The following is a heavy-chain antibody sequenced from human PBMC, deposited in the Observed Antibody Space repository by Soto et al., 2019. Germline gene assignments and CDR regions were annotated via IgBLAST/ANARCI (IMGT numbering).Heavy chain of an antibody. CDR3: ARDQGSSGWYVKDP. J-gene: IGHJ5*02. Sequence: ASVKVSCKASGGTFSSYTISWVRQAPGQGLEWMGRIIPILGIANYAQKFRGRVTITADKSTSTAYMELSSLRSEDTAVYYCARDQGSSGWYVKDPWGQGTLVTVSS. V-gene: IGHV1-69*04. D-gene: IGHD6-19*01. CDR2: IIPILGIA. CDR1: GGTFSSYT.